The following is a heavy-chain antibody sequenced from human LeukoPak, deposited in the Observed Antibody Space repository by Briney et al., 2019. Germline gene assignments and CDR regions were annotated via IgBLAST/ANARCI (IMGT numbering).Heavy chain of an antibody. D-gene: IGHD4-17*01. CDR1: GGSFSGYY. CDR3: ARGRGDYVLRWCDY. CDR2: INHSGSN. Sequence: SETLSLTCAVYGGSFSGYYWSWSRQPPGKGREWSGEINHSGSNNYNPSLKSGGTISVDTSKNQFSLKLSSVTAADTAVYYCARGRGDYVLRWCDYWGQGTLVTVSS. J-gene: IGHJ4*02. V-gene: IGHV4-34*01.